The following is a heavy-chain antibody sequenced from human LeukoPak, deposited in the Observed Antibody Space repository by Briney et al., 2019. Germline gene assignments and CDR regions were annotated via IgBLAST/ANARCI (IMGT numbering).Heavy chain of an antibody. V-gene: IGHV3-7*01. CDR1: GFTFSSYW. Sequence: GGSLRLSSAASGFTFSSYWMSWVRQAPGKGLEWVANIKQDGSEKYYVDSVKGRFTISRDNAKNSLYLQMNSLRAEDTAVYYCARVGYCSSSSCQRGFDYWGQGTLVTVSS. CDR3: ARVGYCSSSSCQRGFDY. J-gene: IGHJ4*02. D-gene: IGHD2-2*01. CDR2: IKQDGSEK.